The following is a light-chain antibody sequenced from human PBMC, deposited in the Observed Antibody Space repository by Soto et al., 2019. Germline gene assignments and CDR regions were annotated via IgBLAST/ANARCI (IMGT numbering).Light chain of an antibody. J-gene: IGKJ4*02. CDR2: GAS. Sequence: EIVMTQSPATLSVSPGEGATLSCRASQSVSSKLAWYQQKPGQAPRLLIYGASTRATGIPARFSGSGSGTEFTLIISSLQSEDSAVYYCQQRNNWPLTFGGGTKVEIK. CDR3: QQRNNWPLT. CDR1: QSVSSK. V-gene: IGKV3-15*01.